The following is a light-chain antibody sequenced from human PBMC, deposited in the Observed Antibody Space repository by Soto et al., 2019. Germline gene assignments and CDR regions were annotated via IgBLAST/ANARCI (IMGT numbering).Light chain of an antibody. Sequence: ETVLTQSPGTLSLSPGERAILSCRASQSVSSTYLAWYQQKPGQAPRLLIYGASSRATGIPDRFSGSGSGTDFTLTISSLQPEDFATYYCQQANSFPRTFGGGTKVDIK. CDR2: GAS. J-gene: IGKJ4*01. V-gene: IGKV3-20*01. CDR3: QQANSFPRT. CDR1: QSVSSTY.